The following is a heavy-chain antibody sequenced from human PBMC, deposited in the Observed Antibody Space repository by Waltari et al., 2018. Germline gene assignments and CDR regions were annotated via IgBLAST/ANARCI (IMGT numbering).Heavy chain of an antibody. D-gene: IGHD3-3*01. V-gene: IGHV3-30*18. J-gene: IGHJ3*02. CDR3: AKDFWSGYSNDAFDI. Sequence: QVQLVESGGGVVQPGRSLRLSCAASGFTFSSYGMHWVRQAPGKGLEWVAVIWYVGRNKYYADSVKGRFTISRDNSKNTLYLQMNSLRAEDTAMYYCAKDFWSGYSNDAFDIWGQGTMVTVSS. CDR1: GFTFSSYG. CDR2: IWYVGRNK.